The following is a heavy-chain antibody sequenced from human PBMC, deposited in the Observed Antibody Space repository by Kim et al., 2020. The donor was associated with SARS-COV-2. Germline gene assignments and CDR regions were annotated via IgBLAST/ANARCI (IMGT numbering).Heavy chain of an antibody. CDR3: ARGEERDFRDYYYYGMDV. CDR2: IYPGDSDT. D-gene: IGHD3-10*01. Sequence: GESLKISCKGSGYSFTSYWIGWVRQMPGKGLEWMGIIYPGDSDTRYSPSFQGQVTISADKSISTAYLQWSSLKASDTAMYYCARGEERDFRDYYYYGMDVWGQGTTVTVAS. J-gene: IGHJ6*02. CDR1: GYSFTSYW. V-gene: IGHV5-51*01.